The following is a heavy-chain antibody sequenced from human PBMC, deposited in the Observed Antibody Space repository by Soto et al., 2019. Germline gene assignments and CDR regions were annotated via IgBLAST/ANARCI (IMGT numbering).Heavy chain of an antibody. CDR1: GHSFSSYA. V-gene: IGHV1-3*04. Sequence: QVQLVQSGAEVKPPGASVKVSSKASGHSFSSYAIHWVRQAPGQRLEWMGWINTGNGISKYSQKFQDRVTITWHTSASTAYMELSRLRSEDTAVYYCAEDSIGYYYWGQGTRVTVSS. D-gene: IGHD3-22*01. CDR2: INTGNGIS. CDR3: AEDSIGYYY. J-gene: IGHJ4*02.